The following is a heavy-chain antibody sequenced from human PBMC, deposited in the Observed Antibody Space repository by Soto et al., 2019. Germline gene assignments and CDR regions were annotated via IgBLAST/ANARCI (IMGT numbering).Heavy chain of an antibody. CDR3: ARGHYDFWSGYYAFDI. CDR1: GYTFTSYD. V-gene: IGHV1-8*01. J-gene: IGHJ3*02. Sequence: ASVKVSCKASGYTFTSYDINWVRQATGQGLEWMGWMNPNSGNTGYAQKFQGRVTMTRNTSISTAYMELSSLRSEDTAVYYCARGHYDFWSGYYAFDIWGQGTMVTVSS. D-gene: IGHD3-3*01. CDR2: MNPNSGNT.